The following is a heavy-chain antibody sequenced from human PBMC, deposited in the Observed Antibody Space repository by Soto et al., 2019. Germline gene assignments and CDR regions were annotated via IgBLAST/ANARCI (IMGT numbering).Heavy chain of an antibody. Sequence: SETLSLTCFVSGGSVTSHHWSWSRQFPGQGLEWIAYTSYTGNTSYSPSLQSRVTISLDTSKNQLSLKLTSMTAADTAVYYCERDMQAGFTHYFDPWGQGTLVTVSS. CDR2: TSYTGNT. D-gene: IGHD6-19*01. CDR1: GGSVTSHH. CDR3: ERDMQAGFTHYFDP. J-gene: IGHJ5*02. V-gene: IGHV4-59*02.